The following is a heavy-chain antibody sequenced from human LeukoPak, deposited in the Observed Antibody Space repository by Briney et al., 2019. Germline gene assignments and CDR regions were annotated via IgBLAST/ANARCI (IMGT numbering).Heavy chain of an antibody. J-gene: IGHJ4*02. CDR3: ATESGGSSWYRGFNY. CDR2: FDPEDGET. CDR1: GYTLTELS. Sequence: ASVKVCCKVSGYTLTELSMHWVRQAPGKGLEWMGGFDPEDGETIYAQKFQGRVTMTEDTSTDTAYMELSSLRSEDTAVYYCATESGGSSWYRGFNYWGQGTLVIVSS. V-gene: IGHV1-24*01. D-gene: IGHD6-13*01.